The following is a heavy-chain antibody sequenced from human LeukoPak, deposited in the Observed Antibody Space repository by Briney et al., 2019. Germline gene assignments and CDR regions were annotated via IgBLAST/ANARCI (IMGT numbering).Heavy chain of an antibody. CDR2: IWYGGTDK. D-gene: IGHD3-10*01. CDR1: GFTFSSYG. V-gene: IGHV3-33*01. Sequence: PGRSLRLTCAASGFTFSSYGMHWGRQGPGKGLEWVTFIWYGGTDKNYADSVKGRFTISRDNSKNTLYLQMNSLRAEDTAVYYCARSGSTYYYGMVGLGQGTTVTVSS. J-gene: IGHJ6*02. CDR3: ARSGSTYYYGMVG.